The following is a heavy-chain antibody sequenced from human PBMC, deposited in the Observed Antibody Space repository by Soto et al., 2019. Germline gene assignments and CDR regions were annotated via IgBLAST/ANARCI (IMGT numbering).Heavy chain of an antibody. Sequence: EVQLLESGGGLVQPGGSLRLSCAASGFTFSSYAMSWVRQAPGKGLEWVSAISGSGGSTYYADSVKGRFTISRDNSKNTLYLQMNSLRAEDTAVYYCAKFYDFWSGYGNCYFDLWGRGTLVTVSS. CDR3: AKFYDFWSGYGNCYFDL. CDR1: GFTFSSYA. D-gene: IGHD3-3*01. V-gene: IGHV3-23*01. J-gene: IGHJ2*01. CDR2: ISGSGGST.